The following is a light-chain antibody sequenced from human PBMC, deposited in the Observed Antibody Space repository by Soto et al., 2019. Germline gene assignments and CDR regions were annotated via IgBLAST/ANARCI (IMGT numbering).Light chain of an antibody. CDR1: SSNIGINF. CDR3: AAWDDSLRGPV. V-gene: IGLV1-47*02. CDR2: SNN. Sequence: QSALTQPPSASGTPGQRVTISCSGSSSNIGINFVYWYQQLPGTAPKLLIYSNNQRPSGVPDRFSGSKSGTAASLAISGLRSEDEADYYCAAWDDSLRGPVFGGGTKLTVL. J-gene: IGLJ2*01.